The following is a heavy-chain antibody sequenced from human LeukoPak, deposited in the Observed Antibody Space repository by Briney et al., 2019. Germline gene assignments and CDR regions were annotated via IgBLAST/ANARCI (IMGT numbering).Heavy chain of an antibody. CDR1: GFTVSSNY. V-gene: IGHV3-66*01. CDR2: IYSGGST. CDR3: ARVIDSSGSAFDY. D-gene: IGHD3-22*01. J-gene: IGHJ4*02. Sequence: PGGSLRLSCAASGFTVSSNYMSWVRQAPGKGLEWVSVIYSGGSTYYADSVKGRFTISRDNSKNTLYLQMNSLRAEDTAVYYCARVIDSSGSAFDYWGQGTLVTVSS.